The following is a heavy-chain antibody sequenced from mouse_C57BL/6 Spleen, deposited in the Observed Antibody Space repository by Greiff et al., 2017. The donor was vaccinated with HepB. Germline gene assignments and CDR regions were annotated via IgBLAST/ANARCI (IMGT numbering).Heavy chain of an antibody. J-gene: IGHJ4*01. Sequence: EVMLVESGGGLVQSGRSLRLSCATSGFPFSDFYMEWVRQAPGKGLEWLAASRNKANDYTTESSSSVKCRFIVSQDTAHSILYLQMNALRAEDTAVYYCARDAGYYGRGAMDYWGQGTSVTVSS. CDR2: SRNKANDYTT. CDR1: GFPFSDFY. D-gene: IGHD1-1*01. CDR3: ARDAGYYGRGAMDY. V-gene: IGHV7-1*01.